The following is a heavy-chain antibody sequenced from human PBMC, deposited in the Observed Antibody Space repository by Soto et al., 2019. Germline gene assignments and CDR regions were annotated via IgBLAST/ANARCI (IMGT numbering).Heavy chain of an antibody. CDR3: ARHGGYIAARPDNWFDP. V-gene: IGHV4-59*08. CDR1: GGSISSYY. J-gene: IGHJ5*02. CDR2: IYYSGST. Sequence: SETLSLTCTVSGGSISSYYWSWIRQPPGKGLEWIGYIYYSGSTNYNPSLKSRVTISVDTSKNQFSLKLSSVTAADTAVYYCARHGGYIAARPDNWFDPWGQGTLVTVSS. D-gene: IGHD6-6*01.